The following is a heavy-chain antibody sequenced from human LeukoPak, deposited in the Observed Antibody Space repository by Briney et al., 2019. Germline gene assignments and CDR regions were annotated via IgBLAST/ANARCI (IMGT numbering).Heavy chain of an antibody. CDR2: IKQDGSEE. V-gene: IGHV3-7*05. Sequence: GGSLRLSCAASGFTFSSYWMSWVRQAAGKGLEWVANIKQDGSEEVYVESVKGRFTISRDNAKNSLFLQMNTLRAEDTAVYYCASDPYSSTWSYGMDVWGQGTTVTVSS. J-gene: IGHJ6*02. CDR3: ASDPYSSTWSYGMDV. CDR1: GFTFSSYW. D-gene: IGHD6-6*01.